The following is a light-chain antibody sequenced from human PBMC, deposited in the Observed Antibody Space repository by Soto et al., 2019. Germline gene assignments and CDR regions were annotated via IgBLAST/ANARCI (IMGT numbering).Light chain of an antibody. Sequence: QSVLTQPASVSGSPGQSINISCTGTSSDVGGYNYVSWYQHHPGKAPKLIIYDVSNRPSGVSNPFSGSKSGNTASLPISGFQPEDEADYYCSSYTTSNTRQIVFGTGTKVTVL. V-gene: IGLV2-14*03. CDR1: SSDVGGYNY. J-gene: IGLJ1*01. CDR3: SSYTTSNTRQIV. CDR2: DVS.